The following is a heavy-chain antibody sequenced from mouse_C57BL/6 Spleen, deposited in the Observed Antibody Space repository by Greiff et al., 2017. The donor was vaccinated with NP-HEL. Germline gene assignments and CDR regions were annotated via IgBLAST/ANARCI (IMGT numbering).Heavy chain of an antibody. CDR3: ARSGEAWFAY. CDR1: GYTFTSYW. Sequence: QVQLQQPGAELVRPGSSVKLSCKASGYTFTSYWMHWVKQRPIQGLEWIGNIDPSDSETHYTQKFKNKATLTVDKSSSTAYMQLSSLTAEDSAVYYCARSGEAWFAYWGQGTLVTVSA. J-gene: IGHJ3*01. V-gene: IGHV1-52*01. CDR2: IDPSDSET. D-gene: IGHD3-2*02.